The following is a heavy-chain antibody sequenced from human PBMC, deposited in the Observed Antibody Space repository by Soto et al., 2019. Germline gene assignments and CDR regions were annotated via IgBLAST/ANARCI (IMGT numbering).Heavy chain of an antibody. CDR3: ERGPF. V-gene: IGHV3-7*01. D-gene: IGHD3-3*02. CDR1: GFTFGNQW. CDR2: INQDGSAK. Sequence: EVQLVESGGGVVQPGGSLRLSCAVSGFTFGNQWMSWVRQAPGKGLEWVANINQDGSAKSHVDSVEGRFTISRDNAKNSLYLQMNSLRVEDTAGYYCERGPFWGQGTLVTVSS. J-gene: IGHJ4*02.